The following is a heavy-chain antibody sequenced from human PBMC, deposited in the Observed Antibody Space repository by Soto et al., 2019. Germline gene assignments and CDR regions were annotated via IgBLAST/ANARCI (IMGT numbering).Heavy chain of an antibody. CDR2: ISPRSGSA. D-gene: IGHD3-10*01. CDR1: GYTFSDYY. V-gene: IGHV1-2*02. Sequence: ASVKVSCKASGYTFSDYYIHWVRQAPGQGLEWMGWISPRSGSANFAQRFQGRVSMTRDTSITTAYMELRRLKSDDTAVYYCARGPYYGPAYGTDVWGQGTTVTVSS. CDR3: ARGPYYGPAYGTDV. J-gene: IGHJ6*02.